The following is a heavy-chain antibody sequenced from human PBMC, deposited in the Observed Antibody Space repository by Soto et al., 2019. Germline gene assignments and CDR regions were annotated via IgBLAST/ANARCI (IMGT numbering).Heavy chain of an antibody. Sequence: QVQLVESGGGVVQPGRSLRLSCAASGFTFSSYGMHWVRQAPGKGLEWVAVIWYDGSNKYYADSVKGRFTISRDNSKNTLYLQMNSLRAEDTAVYYCASCYLRYSPYYMDVWGKGTTVTVSS. CDR1: GFTFSSYG. CDR3: ASCYLRYSPYYMDV. V-gene: IGHV3-33*01. D-gene: IGHD3-9*01. J-gene: IGHJ6*03. CDR2: IWYDGSNK.